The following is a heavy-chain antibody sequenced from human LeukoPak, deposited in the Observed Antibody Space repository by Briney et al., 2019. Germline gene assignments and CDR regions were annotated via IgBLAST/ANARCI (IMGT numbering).Heavy chain of an antibody. D-gene: IGHD1-26*01. Sequence: GGSLRLSCAASGFTFGTNSMNWVRQTPGKGLEWVAVIWFDGSKIYYTDSVKGRFTISRDNSKNTLFLQMNSLRAEDSGVYYCARDLAKGRYFDYWGQGTLVTVSS. CDR1: GFTFGTNS. CDR3: ARDLAKGRYFDY. J-gene: IGHJ4*02. V-gene: IGHV3-33*08. CDR2: IWFDGSKI.